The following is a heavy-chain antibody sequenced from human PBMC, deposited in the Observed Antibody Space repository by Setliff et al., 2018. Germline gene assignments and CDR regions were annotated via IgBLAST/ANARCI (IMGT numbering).Heavy chain of an antibody. J-gene: IGHJ5*02. Sequence: SETLSLTCAVSGFSISSGYYWGWIRQPPGKGLEWIVNIHHSGKAYYNPPLKSRVTMSVDTSKNHVSLKLSSVTAADTAVYYCARAHTWSLPNDNSGYPGWFDPWGQGTLVTVSS. CDR3: ARAHTWSLPNDNSGYPGWFDP. D-gene: IGHD3-22*01. V-gene: IGHV4-38-2*01. CDR2: IHHSGKA. CDR1: GFSISSGYY.